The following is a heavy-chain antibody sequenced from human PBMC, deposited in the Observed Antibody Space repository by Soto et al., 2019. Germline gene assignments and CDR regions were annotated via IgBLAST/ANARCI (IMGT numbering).Heavy chain of an antibody. J-gene: IGHJ4*02. D-gene: IGHD1-1*01. CDR2: INPATGGT. CDR1: GYTFTDYF. V-gene: IGHV1-2*02. Sequence: QVQLVQSGAEVRKPGASVKVACTASGYTFTDYFIHWVRQAPGQGLEWMGWINPATGGTVFAQNFRGRCTMARDTAVNTVNMELSSLRSGDTALYYCARSTQYSASLEFDYWGQGTLVAVSS. CDR3: ARSTQYSASLEFDY.